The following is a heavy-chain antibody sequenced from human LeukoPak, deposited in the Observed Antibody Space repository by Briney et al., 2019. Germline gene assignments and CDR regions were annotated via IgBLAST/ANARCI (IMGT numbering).Heavy chain of an antibody. CDR1: GFTFSSYG. V-gene: IGHV3-21*01. Sequence: PGGSLRLSCAASGFTFSSYGMNCVRQAPGKGLEWGSSISSSSSYIYYADSVKGRFTISRDNAKNSLYLQMNSLRAEDTAVYYCARDEDSGYDRDAFDIWGQGTMVTVSS. CDR2: ISSSSSYI. D-gene: IGHD5-12*01. CDR3: ARDEDSGYDRDAFDI. J-gene: IGHJ3*02.